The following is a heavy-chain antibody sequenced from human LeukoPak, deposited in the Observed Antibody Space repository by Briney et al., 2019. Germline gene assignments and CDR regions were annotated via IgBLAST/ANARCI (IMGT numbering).Heavy chain of an antibody. Sequence: SVKVSCKASGFTFTSSAMQWVRQARGQRLEWIGWIVVGSGNTNYAQKFQGRVTITADKSTSTAYMELSSLRSEDTAVYYCARDRTAVASLAGYYYGMDVWGQGTTVTVSS. CDR1: GFTFTSSA. CDR2: IVVGSGNT. V-gene: IGHV1-58*02. J-gene: IGHJ6*02. CDR3: ARDRTAVASLAGYYYGMDV. D-gene: IGHD6-19*01.